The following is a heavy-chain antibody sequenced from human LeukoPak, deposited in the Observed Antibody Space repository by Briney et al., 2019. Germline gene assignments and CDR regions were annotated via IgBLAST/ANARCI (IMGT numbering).Heavy chain of an antibody. J-gene: IGHJ4*02. CDR2: ICASGRCT. Sequence: GGSLRLSCAASGFTFSNYAMSWVRQAPGKGLEWVSGICASGRCTFYAAPVRGRFTVSRDNSKNSLYLQMNSLRAEDTAVYYCARSTGGGWYLQEFDYWGQGTLVTVSS. CDR3: ARSTGGGWYLQEFDY. CDR1: GFTFSNYA. V-gene: IGHV3-23*01. D-gene: IGHD6-19*01.